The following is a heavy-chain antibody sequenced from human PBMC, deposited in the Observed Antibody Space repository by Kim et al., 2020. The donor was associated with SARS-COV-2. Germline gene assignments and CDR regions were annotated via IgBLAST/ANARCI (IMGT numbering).Heavy chain of an antibody. CDR3: AKDLVSSSFRAFHI. CDR2: RSWNSGVI. Sequence: GGLLRLSCAASGFTFGDFAMHWVRQVPGKGLEWVSGRSWNSGVIGNADSVKGRFTISRHNAENSLYLQMNSLRAEDTAFYYCAKDLVSSSFRAFHIWGQGTMVTVSS. J-gene: IGHJ3*02. D-gene: IGHD6-6*01. CDR1: GFTFGDFA. V-gene: IGHV3-9*01.